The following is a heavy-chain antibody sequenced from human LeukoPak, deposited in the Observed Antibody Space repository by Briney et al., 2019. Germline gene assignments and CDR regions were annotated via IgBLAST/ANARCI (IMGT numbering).Heavy chain of an antibody. D-gene: IGHD6-13*01. Sequence: GGSLRLSCAASGFIFSSYGMHWVRQAPGKGLEWVAVIWYDGSNKYYADSVKGRFTISRDNSKNTLYLQMNSLRAEDTAVYYCARDPYSSSWYVDYWGQGTLVTVSS. J-gene: IGHJ4*02. CDR1: GFIFSSYG. CDR3: ARDPYSSSWYVDY. V-gene: IGHV3-33*01. CDR2: IWYDGSNK.